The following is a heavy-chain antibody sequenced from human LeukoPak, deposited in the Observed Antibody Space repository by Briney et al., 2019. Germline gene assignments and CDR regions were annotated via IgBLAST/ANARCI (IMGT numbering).Heavy chain of an antibody. Sequence: GGSLRPSCAASGFTFSSYAMSWVRQAPGKGLEWVSAISGSGGSTYYADSVKGRFTISRDNSKNTLYLQMNSLRAEDPAVYYCAPRSGRYPQWGQGTLVTVSS. CDR3: APRSGRYPQ. CDR1: GFTFSSYA. D-gene: IGHD1-26*01. J-gene: IGHJ4*02. V-gene: IGHV3-23*01. CDR2: ISGSGGST.